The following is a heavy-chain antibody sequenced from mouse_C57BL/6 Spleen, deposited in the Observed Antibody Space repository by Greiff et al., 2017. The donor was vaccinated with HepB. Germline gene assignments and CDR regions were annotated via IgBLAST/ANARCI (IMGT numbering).Heavy chain of an antibody. V-gene: IGHV1-80*01. J-gene: IGHJ2*01. CDR2: IYPGDGDT. D-gene: IGHD1-1*02. Sequence: QVQLQQSGAELVKPGASVKTSCKASGYAFSSYWMNWVKQRPGKGLEWIGQIYPGDGDTNYNGKFKGKATLTADKSSSTAYMQLSSLTSEDSAVYFCAREKVYGGSYFDYWGQGTTLTVSS. CDR1: GYAFSSYW. CDR3: AREKVYGGSYFDY.